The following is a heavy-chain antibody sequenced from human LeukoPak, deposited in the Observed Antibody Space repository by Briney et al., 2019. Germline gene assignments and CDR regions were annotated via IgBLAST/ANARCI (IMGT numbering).Heavy chain of an antibody. V-gene: IGHV1-18*01. J-gene: IGHJ4*02. CDR2: ISAYNGNT. CDR1: GHTFISYG. D-gene: IGHD3-22*01. CDR3: ARIDYYDSSGYSLVPFDY. Sequence: ASVKVSCKASGHTFISYGISWVRQAPGQGLEWMGWISAYNGNTNNAQKLQGRVTMTTDTSTSTAYMELRSLRSDDTAVYYCARIDYYDSSGYSLVPFDYWGQGTLVTVSS.